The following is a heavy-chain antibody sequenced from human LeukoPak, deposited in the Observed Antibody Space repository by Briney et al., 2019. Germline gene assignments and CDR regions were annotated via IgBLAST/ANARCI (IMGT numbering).Heavy chain of an antibody. CDR2: IGGVGDRT. J-gene: IGHJ4*02. V-gene: IGHV3-23*01. CDR1: GFTFNPYA. CDR3: AKASRQAAVASPLDY. Sequence: PGGSLRLSCAASGFTFNPYAMSWGRQAPGKGLEWVAGIGGVGDRTYYADSVKGRFTISRDNAKDTLFLQMNSLKVDDTAVYYCAKASRQAAVASPLDYWGQGSLVTVSS. D-gene: IGHD6-19*01.